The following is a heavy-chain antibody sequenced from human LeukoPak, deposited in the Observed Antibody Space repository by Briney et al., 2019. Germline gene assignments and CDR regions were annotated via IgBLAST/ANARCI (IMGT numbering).Heavy chain of an antibody. J-gene: IGHJ5*02. Sequence: ASVKISCKVFGYTFTDYYMHWVQQAPGKGLEWMGLVDPEDGETIYAEKFQGRVTITADTSTDTAYMELSSLRSEDTAVYYCETDYYAKNWFDTWGQGTLVTVSS. CDR2: VDPEDGET. CDR1: GYTFTDYY. V-gene: IGHV1-69-2*01. D-gene: IGHD3-10*01. CDR3: ETDYYAKNWFDT.